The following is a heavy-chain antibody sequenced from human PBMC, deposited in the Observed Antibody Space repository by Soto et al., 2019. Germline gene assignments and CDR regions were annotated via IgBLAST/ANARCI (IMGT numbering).Heavy chain of an antibody. J-gene: IGHJ6*02. CDR2: INHSGST. V-gene: IGHV4-34*01. CDR1: DGSFSGYY. Sequence: AETLALSCAFYDGSFSGYYWSWIRQPPGRGLEWIGEINHSGSTNYNPSLKSRVTISVDTSKNQFSLKLSSVTDADTAVYYCARDLPYYDFWSGYYIHYGMDVWGQGTTVTVSS. D-gene: IGHD3-3*01. CDR3: ARDLPYYDFWSGYYIHYGMDV.